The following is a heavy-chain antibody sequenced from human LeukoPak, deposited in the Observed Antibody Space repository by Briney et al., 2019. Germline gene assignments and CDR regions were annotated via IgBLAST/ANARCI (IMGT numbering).Heavy chain of an antibody. J-gene: IGHJ4*02. Sequence: ASVKVSCKASGLTFNTYTINWVRQAPGQGLELLGRIIPVFGIADSTQNFRGRVTISADTAATTAYMELNSLRSEDTAVYYCALEHDCSRFPCTEFWGQGTLVTVSS. CDR2: IIPVFGIA. CDR3: ALEHDCSRFPCTEF. D-gene: IGHD2-15*01. CDR1: GLTFNTYT. V-gene: IGHV1-69*02.